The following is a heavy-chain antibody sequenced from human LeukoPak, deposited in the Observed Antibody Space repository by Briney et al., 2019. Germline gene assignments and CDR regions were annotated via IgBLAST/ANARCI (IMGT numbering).Heavy chain of an antibody. CDR2: IYHSGST. J-gene: IGHJ4*02. D-gene: IGHD6-13*01. CDR3: ARLTLIAAAGTGGYFDY. V-gene: IGHV4-30-2*01. CDR1: GGSISSGGYS. Sequence: PSETLSLTCAVSGGSISSGGYSWSWIRQPPGKGLEWIGYIYHSGSTYYNPSLKSRVTISVDRSKNQFSLKLSSVTAADTAVYYCARLTLIAAAGTGGYFDYWGQGTLVTVSS.